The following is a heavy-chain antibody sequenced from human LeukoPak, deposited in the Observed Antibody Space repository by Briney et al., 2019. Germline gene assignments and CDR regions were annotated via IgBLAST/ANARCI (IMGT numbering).Heavy chain of an antibody. J-gene: IGHJ4*02. V-gene: IGHV3-21*01. CDR2: IGSGGSYI. CDR3: ARRATTERGHSYGLDF. D-gene: IGHD5-18*01. CDR1: GFTFSSYH. Sequence: GGSLRLSCEVSGFTFSSYHMNWVRQAPGKGLEWVSSIGSGGSYIYYADSLTGRFTISRDNAKNSLYLQMNSLRAEDTAMYYCARRATTERGHSYGLDFWGQGTLVTVSS.